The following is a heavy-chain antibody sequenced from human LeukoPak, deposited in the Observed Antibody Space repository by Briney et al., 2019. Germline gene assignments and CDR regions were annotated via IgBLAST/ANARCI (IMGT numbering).Heavy chain of an antibody. CDR3: ARDAGGYSAFDY. J-gene: IGHJ4*02. CDR2: IYYSGST. Sequence: SQTLSLTCTVSGGSISSGDYYWSWIRQPPGKGLEWIGYIYYSGSTYYNPSLKSRVTISVDTSMNQFSLKLSSVTAADTAVYYCARDAGGYSAFDYWGQGTLVTVSS. V-gene: IGHV4-30-4*01. CDR1: GGSISSGDYY. D-gene: IGHD5-12*01.